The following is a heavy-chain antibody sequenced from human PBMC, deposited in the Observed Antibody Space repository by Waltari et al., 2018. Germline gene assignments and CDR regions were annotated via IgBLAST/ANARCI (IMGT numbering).Heavy chain of an antibody. CDR2: IGSSSSFM. CDR3: AREGAEQWVVEDYGMDV. V-gene: IGHV3-21*02. J-gene: IGHJ6*02. Sequence: EVQLVESGGGLVKPGGSLRLSGVAPGFKFSAYAMHWVRQAPGKGLEWVSSIGSSSSFMDYADSVRGRFTVSRDNAKNTLYLQMDTLRAEDTAVYYCAREGAEQWVVEDYGMDVWGQGTTVTVSS. CDR1: GFKFSAYA. D-gene: IGHD6-19*01.